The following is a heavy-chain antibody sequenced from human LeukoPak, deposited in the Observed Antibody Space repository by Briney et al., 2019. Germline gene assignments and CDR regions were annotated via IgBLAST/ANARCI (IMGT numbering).Heavy chain of an antibody. J-gene: IGHJ4*02. CDR3: ARHLEYISSWKGYYFDY. Sequence: PSETLSLTCTVSGGSINSNSHFWAWIRQSPGKGLEWIGTIYYSGSTYYSPSLKSRVTISVDTSKNQFSLELNPVTAADTAVYYCARHLEYISSWKGYYFDYWGQGILVTVSS. CDR2: IYYSGST. CDR1: GGSINSNSHF. D-gene: IGHD6-13*01. V-gene: IGHV4-39*01.